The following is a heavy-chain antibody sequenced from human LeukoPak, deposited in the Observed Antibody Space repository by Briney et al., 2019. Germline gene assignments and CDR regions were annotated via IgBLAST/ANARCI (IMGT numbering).Heavy chain of an antibody. D-gene: IGHD4-23*01. CDR2: ISGSGGTT. CDR1: EFTFSNYA. V-gene: IGHV3-23*01. J-gene: IGHJ4*02. Sequence: GRSLRLSCAASEFTFSNYAMSWVRQAPGKGLEWVSVISGSGGTTYSADSVKGRFTISRDNSKNTLYLQMNSLRAEDTAAYYCARERGSSGGNTNGYFDYWGEGDLVTVSS. CDR3: ARERGSSGGNTNGYFDY.